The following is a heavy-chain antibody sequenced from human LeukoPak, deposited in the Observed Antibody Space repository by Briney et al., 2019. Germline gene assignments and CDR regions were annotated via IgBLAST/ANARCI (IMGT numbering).Heavy chain of an antibody. CDR3: ARVYRRYFDY. Sequence: GGSLRLSCVASGFTFSSYSMNWVRQAPGKGLEWVSSISSSSSYIYYADAVKGRFTISRDNAKNSLYLQMNSLRAEDTAVYYCARVYRRYFDYWGQGTLVTVSS. CDR2: ISSSSSYI. D-gene: IGHD1-14*01. CDR1: GFTFSSYS. V-gene: IGHV3-21*01. J-gene: IGHJ4*02.